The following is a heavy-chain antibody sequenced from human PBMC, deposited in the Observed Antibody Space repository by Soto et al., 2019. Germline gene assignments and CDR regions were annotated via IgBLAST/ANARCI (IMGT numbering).Heavy chain of an antibody. CDR3: TTDVLAAVGGYYYGMDV. CDR1: GFTFRGYG. CDR2: ISNDEINK. J-gene: IGHJ6*02. D-gene: IGHD6-13*01. Sequence: QVQLVESGGGVVQPGGSLRLSCAASGFTFRGYGMHWVRQAPGKGLEWLAVISNDEINKYYGDSVKGRFTISRDDSKNTLYLQMNSLKTEDTAVYYCTTDVLAAVGGYYYGMDVWGQGTTVTVSS. V-gene: IGHV3-30*03.